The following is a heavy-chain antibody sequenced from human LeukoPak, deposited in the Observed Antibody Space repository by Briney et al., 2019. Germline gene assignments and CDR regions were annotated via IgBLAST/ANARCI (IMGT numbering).Heavy chain of an antibody. Sequence: RSLRLSCAASGFTFSSYGMHWVRQAPGKGLEWVAVISYDGSNKYYADSVKGRFTISRDNSKNTLYLQMNSLRAEDTAVYFCARANAYYYGSGSPGNFDYWGQGTLVTVSS. V-gene: IGHV3-30*03. CDR3: ARANAYYYGSGSPGNFDY. J-gene: IGHJ4*02. CDR1: GFTFSSYG. CDR2: ISYDGSNK. D-gene: IGHD3-10*01.